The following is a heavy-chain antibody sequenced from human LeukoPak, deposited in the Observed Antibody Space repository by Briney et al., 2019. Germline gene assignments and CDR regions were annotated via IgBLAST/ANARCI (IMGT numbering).Heavy chain of an antibody. CDR1: GGSISTYY. CDR2: IYTSGST. J-gene: IGHJ4*02. CDR3: ARAALRVGATSFDY. V-gene: IGHV4-4*07. D-gene: IGHD1-26*01. Sequence: PSETLSLTCTVSGGSISTYYWSWVRQPAGKGLEWIGRIYTSGSTNYNPSLKSRVTISVDTSKKQFSLKLSSVTAADTAVYYCARAALRVGATSFDYWGQGTLVTVSS.